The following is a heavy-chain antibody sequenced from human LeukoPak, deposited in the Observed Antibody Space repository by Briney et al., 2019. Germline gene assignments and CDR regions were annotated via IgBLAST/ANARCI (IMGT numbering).Heavy chain of an antibody. J-gene: IGHJ4*02. V-gene: IGHV4-59*12. CDR3: ARESQEKYYFDY. CDR1: GGSTSSYY. CDR2: IYYSGST. Sequence: PSEALSLTCTVSGGSTSSYYWSWIRQPPGKGLEWIGYIYYSGSTNYNPSLKSRVTISVDTSKNQFSLKLSSVTAADTAVYYCARESQEKYYFDYWGQGTLVTVSS.